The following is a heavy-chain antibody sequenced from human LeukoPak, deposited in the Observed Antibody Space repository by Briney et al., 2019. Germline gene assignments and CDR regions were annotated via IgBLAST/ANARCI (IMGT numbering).Heavy chain of an antibody. CDR2: ITGDGGST. D-gene: IGHD1-26*01. Sequence: PGGSLRLSCAASGFTFDDYAMHWVRQAPGKGLKWVSLITGDGGSTHYADSLKGRFTISRDNSKNSLYLQMNSLTTEDTALYYCAKARSGPYYGPYFDYWGQGTLVTVSS. J-gene: IGHJ4*02. CDR1: GFTFDDYA. CDR3: AKARSGPYYGPYFDY. V-gene: IGHV3-43*02.